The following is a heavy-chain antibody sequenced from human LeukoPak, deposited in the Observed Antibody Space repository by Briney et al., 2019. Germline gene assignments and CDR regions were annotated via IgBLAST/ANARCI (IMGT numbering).Heavy chain of an antibody. CDR2: ISWNSGSI. D-gene: IGHD3-22*01. J-gene: IGHJ4*02. V-gene: IGHV3-9*01. Sequence: GGSLRLSCAASGFTFDDYAMHWVRHAPGKGLEWVSGISWNSGSIGYADSVKGRFTISRDNAKNSLYLQMNSLRAEDTALYYCAKDSSGYYLDYWGQRTLVTVSS. CDR1: GFTFDDYA. CDR3: AKDSSGYYLDY.